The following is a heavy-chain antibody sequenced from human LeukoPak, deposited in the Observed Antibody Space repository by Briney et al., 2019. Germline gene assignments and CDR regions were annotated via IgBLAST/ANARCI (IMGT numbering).Heavy chain of an antibody. D-gene: IGHD3-22*01. J-gene: IGHJ4*02. Sequence: GASVKVSCKASGYTFTSYYMHWVRQAPGQGLEWMGIINPSGGSTSYAQKFQGRVTMTRDMSTSTVYMELSSLRSEDTAVCYCAREGIYYDSSGYSGFDYWGQGTLVTVSS. CDR3: AREGIYYDSSGYSGFDY. CDR1: GYTFTSYY. V-gene: IGHV1-46*01. CDR2: INPSGGST.